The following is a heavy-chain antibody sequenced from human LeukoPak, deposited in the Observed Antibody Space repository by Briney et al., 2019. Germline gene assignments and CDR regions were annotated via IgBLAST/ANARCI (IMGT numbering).Heavy chain of an antibody. J-gene: IGHJ4*02. D-gene: IGHD1-26*01. V-gene: IGHV4-30-4*08. CDR1: GGSISSGDYY. Sequence: SQTLSLTCTVSGGSISSGDYYWSWIRQPPGKGLEWIGYIYYSGSTYYNPSLKSRVTISVDTSKNQFSLKLSSVTAADTAVYYCARVRIVGATTSFYYFDYWGQGTLVTVSS. CDR2: IYYSGST. CDR3: ARVRIVGATTSFYYFDY.